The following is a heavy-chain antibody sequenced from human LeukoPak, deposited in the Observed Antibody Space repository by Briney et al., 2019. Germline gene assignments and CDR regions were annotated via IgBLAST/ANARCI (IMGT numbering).Heavy chain of an antibody. J-gene: IGHJ4*02. D-gene: IGHD3-10*01. CDR1: GFNFSAYA. V-gene: IGHV3-30*04. CDR2: ISYDGRNK. CDR3: ARGIGYYYGSGSFGFDY. Sequence: GGSLRLSCAASGFNFSAYAMHWVRQAPGKGLEWVAVISYDGRNKYYADSVKGRFTISRDNSKNTLYLQMNSLRSEDTSVFNCARGIGYYYGSGSFGFDYWGQGILVTVSS.